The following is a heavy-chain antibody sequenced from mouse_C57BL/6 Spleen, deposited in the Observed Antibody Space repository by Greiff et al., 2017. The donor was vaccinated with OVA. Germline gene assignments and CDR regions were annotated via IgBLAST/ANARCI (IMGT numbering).Heavy chain of an antibody. CDR3: ARSILLYGSSQGTYFDV. V-gene: IGHV1-82*01. J-gene: IGHJ1*03. D-gene: IGHD1-1*01. Sequence: QVQLQQSGPELVKPGASVKISCKASGYAFSSSWMNWVKQRPGKGLEWIGRIYPGDGDTNYNGKFKGKATLTADKSSSTAYMQLSSLTSEDSAVYFCARSILLYGSSQGTYFDVWGTGTTVTVSS. CDR1: GYAFSSSW. CDR2: IYPGDGDT.